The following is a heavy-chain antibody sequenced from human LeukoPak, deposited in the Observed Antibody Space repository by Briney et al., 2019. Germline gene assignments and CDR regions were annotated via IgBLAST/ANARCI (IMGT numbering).Heavy chain of an antibody. CDR3: ARAHHQTLRYFDVVMGY. V-gene: IGHV1-69*06. Sequence: SVKVSCKASGGTFTSYAISWVRQAPGQGLEWMGGIIPIFGTANYAQKFQGRVTITADKSTSTAYMKLSSLRSEDTAVYYCARAHHQTLRYFDVVMGYWGQGTLVTVSS. CDR2: IIPIFGTA. CDR1: GGTFTSYA. J-gene: IGHJ4*02. D-gene: IGHD3-9*01.